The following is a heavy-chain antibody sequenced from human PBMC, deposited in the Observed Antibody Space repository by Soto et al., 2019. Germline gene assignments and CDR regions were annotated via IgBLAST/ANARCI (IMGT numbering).Heavy chain of an antibody. CDR2: INSDGSST. V-gene: IGHV3-74*01. J-gene: IGHJ4*02. Sequence: EAHLVASGGGLVQPGGSLRLSCAASGFTFSNYWIHWVRQAPGKGLVWVSRINSDGSSTNYADSVKGRFTISRDNAKNTVYLQMNSLRAEDTAMFYCASSARGSYGDYSWGQGPLVTVSP. CDR1: GFTFSNYW. CDR3: ASSARGSYGDYS. D-gene: IGHD4-17*01.